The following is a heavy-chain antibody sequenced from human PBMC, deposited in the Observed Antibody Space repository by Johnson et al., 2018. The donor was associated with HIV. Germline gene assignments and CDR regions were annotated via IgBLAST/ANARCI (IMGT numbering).Heavy chain of an antibody. V-gene: IGHV3-72*01. CDR3: VRVELGAFYI. CDR1: GFTFSDHY. D-gene: IGHD1-7*01. J-gene: IGHJ3*02. CDR2: TRNNANSYTP. Sequence: MQLVESGGGLVQPGGSLRLSCAASGFTFSDHYMDWVRQAPGKGLEWVGRTRNNANSYTPEYAASVKGIFTISRDDSKNSLYLQMNSLKTGDTAVCYCVRVELGAFYIWGQGKMVTVSS.